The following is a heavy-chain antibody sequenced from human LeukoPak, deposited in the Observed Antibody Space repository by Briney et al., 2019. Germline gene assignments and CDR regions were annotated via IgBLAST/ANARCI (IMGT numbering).Heavy chain of an antibody. CDR3: VRYYTRHSWHFDL. CDR1: GFNFRDYG. V-gene: IGHV3-30*02. J-gene: IGHJ2*01. CDR2: IRSDGSDK. D-gene: IGHD2-15*01. Sequence: GGSLRLSCAASGFNFRDYGMHWVRRTPGKGLEWVAFIRSDGSDKYYADSVKGRFTISRDNAKNSLYLQMNSLRAEDTAVYYCVRYYTRHSWHFDLWGRGTLVTVSS.